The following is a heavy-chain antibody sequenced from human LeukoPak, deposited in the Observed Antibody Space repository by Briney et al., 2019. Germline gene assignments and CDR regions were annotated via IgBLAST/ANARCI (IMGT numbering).Heavy chain of an antibody. V-gene: IGHV4-39*07. CDR2: IYHSGST. CDR1: GGSISSSSYY. J-gene: IGHJ5*02. CDR3: ARSVFGGGSYSFDP. Sequence: SETLSLTCTVSGGSISSSSYYWGWIRQPPGKGLEWIGSIYHSGSTYYNPSLKSRVTISVDTSKNQFSLKLSSVTAADTAVYYCARSVFGGGSYSFDPWGQGTLVTVSS. D-gene: IGHD1-26*01.